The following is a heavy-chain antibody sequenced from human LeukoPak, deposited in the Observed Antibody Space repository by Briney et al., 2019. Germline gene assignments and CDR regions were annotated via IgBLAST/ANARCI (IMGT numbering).Heavy chain of an antibody. J-gene: IGHJ6*03. CDR1: GGSFSDYH. CDR2: INHSGST. V-gene: IGHV4-34*01. CDR3: ARIYGWGYYYMDV. Sequence: PSETLSLTCGVYGGSFSDYHWTWIRQPPGKGLEWIGVINHSGSTNYNVSLKSRVTISVDTPKNQFSLTLSSVTAADTAVYYCARIYGWGYYYMDVWGKGTTVTVSS. D-gene: IGHD6-19*01.